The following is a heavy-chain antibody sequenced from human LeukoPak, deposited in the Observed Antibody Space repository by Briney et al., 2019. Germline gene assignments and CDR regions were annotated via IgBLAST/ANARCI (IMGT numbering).Heavy chain of an antibody. CDR3: ANMVRGVITYFDY. Sequence: GGSLRLSCAASGFTFSSYAMSWVRQAPGKGLEWVSTISGSGGNTYCADSVKGRFTISRDNSKNTLYLQMNSLRAEDTAVYHCANMVRGVITYFDYWGQGTLVTVPS. CDR2: ISGSGGNT. J-gene: IGHJ4*02. D-gene: IGHD3-10*01. CDR1: GFTFSSYA. V-gene: IGHV3-23*01.